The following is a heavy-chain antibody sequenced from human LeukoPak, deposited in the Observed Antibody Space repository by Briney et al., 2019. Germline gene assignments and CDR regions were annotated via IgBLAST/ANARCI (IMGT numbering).Heavy chain of an antibody. CDR1: GFTFSSYW. Sequence: GGSLRLSCAASGFTFSSYWMHWVRQAPGKGLVWVSRINTDGSSTSYADSVKGRFTISRDNAKNTLYLQMNSLRAEDTAVYYCARVRGVSDYFDYWGQGTLVTVSS. CDR3: ARVRGVSDYFDY. D-gene: IGHD3-10*01. CDR2: INTDGSST. J-gene: IGHJ4*02. V-gene: IGHV3-74*01.